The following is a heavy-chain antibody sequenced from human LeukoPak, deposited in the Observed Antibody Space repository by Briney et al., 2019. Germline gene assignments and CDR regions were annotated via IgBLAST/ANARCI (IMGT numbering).Heavy chain of an antibody. J-gene: IGHJ5*02. Sequence: PGGSLRLSWAASGFIFSNYWMSWVRQAPGKGLEWVANIKHDGSEKYYVDSVKGRFTISRDNGKDSLYLQMNSLRAEDTAIYYCAKDAPDYGGYSGASWGQGTLVTVSS. CDR2: IKHDGSEK. CDR1: GFIFSNYW. D-gene: IGHD4-23*01. V-gene: IGHV3-7*01. CDR3: AKDAPDYGGYSGAS.